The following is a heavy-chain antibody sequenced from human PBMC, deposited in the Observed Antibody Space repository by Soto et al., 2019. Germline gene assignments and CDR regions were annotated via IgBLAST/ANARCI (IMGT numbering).Heavy chain of an antibody. Sequence: PGGSLILSCAASGVTFSSYGMSWVRQAPGKGLEWVSAISGSGGGTYYADSVRGRFTISRDNSKNTLSLQVNSLRAEDTAVYYCAKSPSSTSAYLFDCWGQGTLVTVSS. J-gene: IGHJ4*02. CDR3: AKSPSSTSAYLFDC. CDR2: ISGSGGGT. CDR1: GVTFSSYG. V-gene: IGHV3-23*01. D-gene: IGHD2-2*01.